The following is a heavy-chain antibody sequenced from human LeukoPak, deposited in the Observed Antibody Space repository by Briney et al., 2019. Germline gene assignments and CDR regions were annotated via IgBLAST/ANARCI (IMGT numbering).Heavy chain of an antibody. CDR3: ARDYFDLDWLSFDY. Sequence: SVKVSCKASGGTFSSYAISWVRQAPGQGLEWMGRIIPIFGTANYAQKFQGRVTITTDESTSTAYTELSSLRSEDTAVYYCARDYFDLDWLSFDYWGQGTLVTVSS. V-gene: IGHV1-69*05. D-gene: IGHD3-9*01. CDR2: IIPIFGTA. J-gene: IGHJ4*02. CDR1: GGTFSSYA.